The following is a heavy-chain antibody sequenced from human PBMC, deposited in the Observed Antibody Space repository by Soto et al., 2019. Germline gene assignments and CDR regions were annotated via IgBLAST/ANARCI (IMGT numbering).Heavy chain of an antibody. J-gene: IGHJ4*02. CDR1: GFTFSSYG. CDR3: ARDRIVGYCSGGSCYVEGSDY. CDR2: IWYDGSNK. Sequence: QVQLVESGGGVVQPGRSLRLSCAASGFTFSSYGMHWVRQAPGKGLEWVAVIWYDGSNKYYADSVKGRFTISRDNSKNTLYLQMNSLRAEDTAVYYCARDRIVGYCSGGSCYVEGSDYWGQGTLVTVSS. V-gene: IGHV3-33*01. D-gene: IGHD2-15*01.